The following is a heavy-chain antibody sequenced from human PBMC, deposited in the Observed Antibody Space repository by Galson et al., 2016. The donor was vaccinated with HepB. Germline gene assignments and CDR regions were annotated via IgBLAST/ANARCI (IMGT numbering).Heavy chain of an antibody. CDR2: ISFDGNNK. V-gene: IGHV3-30*03. D-gene: IGHD6-19*01. CDR3: ISSGWYIGFDY. CDR1: GFTFTDYG. Sequence: SLRLSCAASGFTFTDYGMHWVRQAPGKGLEWVAVISFDGNNKQYADSVKGRFTISRDDSNSTLHLQMDSLRGEDTAVYYCISSGWYIGFDYWGQGTLVTVSS. J-gene: IGHJ4*02.